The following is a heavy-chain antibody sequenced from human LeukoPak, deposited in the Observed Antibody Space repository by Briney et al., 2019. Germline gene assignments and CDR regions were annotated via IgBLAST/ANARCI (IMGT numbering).Heavy chain of an antibody. CDR1: GGSISSGDCH. D-gene: IGHD3-10*01. Sequence: SQTLSLTCTVSGGSISSGDCHWSWIRQPPGKGLEWIGYIYYSGSTYYNPSLKSRVTISVDTSKNQFSLKLSSVTAADTAVYYCASARNRYLLWFGDSFDYWGQGTLVTVSS. CDR3: ASARNRYLLWFGDSFDY. J-gene: IGHJ4*02. CDR2: IYYSGST. V-gene: IGHV4-30-4*01.